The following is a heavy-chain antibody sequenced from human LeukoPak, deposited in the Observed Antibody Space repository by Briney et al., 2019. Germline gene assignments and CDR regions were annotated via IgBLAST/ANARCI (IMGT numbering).Heavy chain of an antibody. Sequence: SETLSLTCDVYGGSFSGYYWSWIRQPPGKGLEWIGEINHSGSTNYNPSLKSRVTISVDTSKNQFSLKLSSVTAADTAVYYCARLRSCSGGSCYSPWFDPWGQGTLVTVSS. CDR2: INHSGST. CDR1: GGSFSGYY. J-gene: IGHJ5*02. V-gene: IGHV4-34*01. CDR3: ARLRSCSGGSCYSPWFDP. D-gene: IGHD2-15*01.